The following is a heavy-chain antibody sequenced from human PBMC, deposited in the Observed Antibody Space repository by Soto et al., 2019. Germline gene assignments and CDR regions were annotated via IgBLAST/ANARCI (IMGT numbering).Heavy chain of an antibody. CDR3: ARHDVSYGYRVLRRWFDS. CDR1: GGSVSGGSYY. J-gene: IGHJ5*01. CDR2: IYYSATTDYNPSLT. D-gene: IGHD5-18*01. V-gene: IGHV4-61*01. Sequence: PSETLSLTCTVSGGSVSGGSYYWSWIRQPPGKGLEWMGSIYYSATTDYNPSLTNYNPSFKSRVTISVDTSKNQFSLKLSSVTAADTAVYYCARHDVSYGYRVLRRWFDSWGQGTLVTVSS.